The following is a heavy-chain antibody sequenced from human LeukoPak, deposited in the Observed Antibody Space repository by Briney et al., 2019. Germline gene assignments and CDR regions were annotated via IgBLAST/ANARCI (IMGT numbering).Heavy chain of an antibody. CDR1: GFTFSSYS. D-gene: IGHD3-9*01. J-gene: IGHJ4*02. CDR2: ISSRSSYI. Sequence: PGGSLRLSCAASGFTFSSYSMNRVRQAPGKGLEWVSSISSRSSYINYADSVKGRFTISRDNAKNSLYLQMNSLRAEDTGVYYCARRGGTNSRYDILTGYYRYYFDYWGQGTLVTVSS. V-gene: IGHV3-21*01. CDR3: ARRGGTNSRYDILTGYYRYYFDY.